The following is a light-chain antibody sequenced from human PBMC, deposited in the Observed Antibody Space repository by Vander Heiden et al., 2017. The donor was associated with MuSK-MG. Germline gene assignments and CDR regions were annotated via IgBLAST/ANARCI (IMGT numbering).Light chain of an antibody. J-gene: IGLJ1*01. CDR3: NSYTTSGTHV. V-gene: IGLV2-14*01. CDR2: ADT. Sequence: QSALTQPASVSVSPGLSITIACPGARRNIGFSSHAFWYQQHPGKAPNLLIYADTNRPSGVSNRFSGSKSGNTASLTISGLLAEDEADYYCNSYTTSGTHVFGTGTKVTVL. CDR1: RRNIGFSSH.